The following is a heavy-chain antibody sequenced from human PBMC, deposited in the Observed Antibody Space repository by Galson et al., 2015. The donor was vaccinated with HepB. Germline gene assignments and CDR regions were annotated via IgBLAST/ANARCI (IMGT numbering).Heavy chain of an antibody. CDR2: ISGSGGST. V-gene: IGHV3-23*01. Sequence: SLRLSCAASGFTFSSYAMSWVRQAPGKGLEGVSAISGSGGSTYYADSVKGRFTISRDNSKNTLYLQMNSLGAEDTAVYYCAKVGDGGNGPAEYFQHWGQGTLVTVSS. CDR3: AKVGDGGNGPAEYFQH. CDR1: GFTFSSYA. J-gene: IGHJ1*01. D-gene: IGHD4-23*01.